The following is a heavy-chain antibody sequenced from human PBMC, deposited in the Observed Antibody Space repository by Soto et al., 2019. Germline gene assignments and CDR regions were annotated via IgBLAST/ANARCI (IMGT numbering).Heavy chain of an antibody. CDR3: ARINRIAAAGTEYYYYGMDV. D-gene: IGHD6-13*01. V-gene: IGHV4-59*01. CDR2: IYYSVST. CDR1: GGSISSYY. Sequence: SETLSLTCTVSGGSISSYYWSWIRQPPGKGLEWIGYIYYSVSTNYNPSLKSRVTISVDTSKNQFSLKLSSVTAADTAVYYCARINRIAAAGTEYYYYGMDVWGQGTKVTVSS. J-gene: IGHJ6*02.